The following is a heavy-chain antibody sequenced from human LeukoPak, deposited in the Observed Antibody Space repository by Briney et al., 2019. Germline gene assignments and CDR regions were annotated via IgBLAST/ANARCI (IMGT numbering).Heavy chain of an antibody. V-gene: IGHV3-66*01. D-gene: IGHD3-3*01. CDR3: ARGGTVLRSGYTNYFDY. J-gene: IGHJ4*02. Sequence: GGSLRLSCAASGFTVSTTHMSWVRQAPGKGLEWVSVVYRGSSTYYADSVRGRFTISRDNSKNTLYLQMNSLRAEDTAMYYCARGGTVLRSGYTNYFDYWGQGTLVTASS. CDR1: GFTVSTTH. CDR2: VYRGSST.